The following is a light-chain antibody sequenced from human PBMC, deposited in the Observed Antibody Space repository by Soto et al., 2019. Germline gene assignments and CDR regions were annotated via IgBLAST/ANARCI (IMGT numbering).Light chain of an antibody. J-gene: IGLJ3*02. CDR1: SSDVGGYNY. CDR2: EVS. CDR3: SSYTTISTLEV. V-gene: IGLV2-14*01. Sequence: QSALTQPASVSGSPGQSITISCTGTSSDVGGYNYVCWYQQHPGKAPKLMIYEVSNRPSGVSNRFSGSKSGNTASLTISGLQAEDEADYYCSSYTTISTLEVFGGGTKVTVL.